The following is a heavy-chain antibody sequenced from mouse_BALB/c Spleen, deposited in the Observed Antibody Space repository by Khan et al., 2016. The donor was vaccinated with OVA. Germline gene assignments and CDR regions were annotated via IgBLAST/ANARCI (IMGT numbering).Heavy chain of an antibody. V-gene: IGHV1-18*01. D-gene: IGHD1-1*02. J-gene: IGHJ3*01. Sequence: EVQLQQSGPELVKPGASVKIPCTASGYTFTDYNMDWVKKSHGKSLEWIGDINPNNGITIYNQNFKGKSTLTVDKSSSTASMELRSLTTNDTAVYYCARGVYGGGWDWFAYWGQGTLVTVSA. CDR2: INPNNGIT. CDR3: ARGVYGGGWDWFAY. CDR1: GYTFTDYN.